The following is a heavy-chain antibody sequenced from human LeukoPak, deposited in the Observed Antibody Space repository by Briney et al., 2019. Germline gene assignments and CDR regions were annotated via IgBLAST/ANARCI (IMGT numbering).Heavy chain of an antibody. J-gene: IGHJ4*02. V-gene: IGHV4-4*02. D-gene: IGHD6-19*01. CDR2: IYHSGST. CDR1: GGSISSSNW. Sequence: SGTLSLTCAVSGGSISSSNWWGWVRQPPGKGLEWIGEIYHSGSTNYNPSLKSRVTISVDKSKNQFSLKLSSVTAADTAVYYCARDVPSIAVAGSGGYWGQGTLVTVSS. CDR3: ARDVPSIAVAGSGGY.